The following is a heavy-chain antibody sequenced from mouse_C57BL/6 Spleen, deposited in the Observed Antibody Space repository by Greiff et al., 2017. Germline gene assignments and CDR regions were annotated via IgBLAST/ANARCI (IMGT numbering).Heavy chain of an antibody. CDR1: GYTFTSYW. CDR3: ANDGESYWYFDV. J-gene: IGHJ1*03. CDR2: IHPTSGST. Sequence: QVQLQQPGAELVKPGASVKLSCKASGYTFTSYWMHWVKQRPGQGLEWIGMIHPTSGSTNYNEKFKSKATLTVDKSSSTAYMQLSSLTSVYSAVYYCANDGESYWYFDVWGTGTTVTVSS. D-gene: IGHD1-2*01. V-gene: IGHV1-64*01.